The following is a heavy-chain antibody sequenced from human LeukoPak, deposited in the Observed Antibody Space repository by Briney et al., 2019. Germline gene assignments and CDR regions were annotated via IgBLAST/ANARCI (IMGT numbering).Heavy chain of an antibody. Sequence: GRSLRPSCAASGFTFKTFGMHWVRQAPGKGLEWVAVVWSDGSAQYYADSVRGRFTISRDNSKNTLYLQMSSLRAEDTAVYYCARRLTGTNALDIWGQGTMVTVSS. D-gene: IGHD1-7*01. CDR3: ARRLTGTNALDI. J-gene: IGHJ3*02. CDR1: GFTFKTFG. CDR2: VWSDGSAQ. V-gene: IGHV3-33*01.